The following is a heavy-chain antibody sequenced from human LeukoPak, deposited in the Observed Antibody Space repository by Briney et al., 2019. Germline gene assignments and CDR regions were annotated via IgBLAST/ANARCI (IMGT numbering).Heavy chain of an antibody. CDR1: GFTFSSYE. Sequence: PGGSLRLSCAASGFTFSSYEMNWVRQAPGKGLEWVSYISSSGSTIYYADSVKGRFTISRDNAKNSLYLQMNCLRAEDTAVYYCAKGSYYDSSGYYYGFDYFDYWGQGTLVTVSS. J-gene: IGHJ4*02. CDR3: AKGSYYDSSGYYYGFDYFDY. D-gene: IGHD3-22*01. CDR2: ISSSGSTI. V-gene: IGHV3-48*03.